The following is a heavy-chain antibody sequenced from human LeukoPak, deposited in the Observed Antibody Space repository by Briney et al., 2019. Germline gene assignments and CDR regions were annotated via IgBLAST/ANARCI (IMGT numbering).Heavy chain of an antibody. J-gene: IGHJ3*02. D-gene: IGHD3-10*01. CDR3: ARLDYYGSGSYPLDAFDI. CDR2: ISSSSSYI. CDR1: GFTFDNYG. V-gene: IGHV3-21*04. Sequence: PGGSLRLSCAASGFTFDNYGMSWVRQAPGKGLEWVSSISSSSSYIYYADSVKGRFTISRDNAKNSLYLQMNSLRAEDTAVYYCARLDYYGSGSYPLDAFDIWGQGTMVTVSS.